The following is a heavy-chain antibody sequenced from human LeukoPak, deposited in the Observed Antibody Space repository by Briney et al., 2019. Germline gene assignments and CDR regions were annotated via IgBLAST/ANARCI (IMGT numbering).Heavy chain of an antibody. CDR1: GFTFSSYA. CDR3: ARGQTFGVVLDS. V-gene: IGHV3-48*01. J-gene: IGHJ4*02. CDR2: ISGSSSTI. Sequence: GGSLRLSCAASGFTFSSYAMSWVRQAPGKGLEWVSAISGSSSTIYYADSVKGRFTISRDNAKNSLYLQMNSLRAEDTAVYYCARGQTFGVVLDSWGQGTLVTVSS. D-gene: IGHD3-3*01.